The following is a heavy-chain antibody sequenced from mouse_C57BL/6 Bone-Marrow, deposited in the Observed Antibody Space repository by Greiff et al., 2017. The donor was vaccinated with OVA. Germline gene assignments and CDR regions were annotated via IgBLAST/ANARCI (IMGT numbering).Heavy chain of an antibody. D-gene: IGHD2-1*01. J-gene: IGHJ2*01. V-gene: IGHV1-81*01. CDR1: GYTFTSYG. CDR2: IYPRSGNT. Sequence: QVQLKESGAELARPGASVKLSCKASGYTFTSYGISWVKQRTGQGLEWIGEIYPRSGNTYHNEKFKGKATLTADKSSSTAYMELRSLTSEDSAVYFCARWRSLLREFDYWGQGTTLTVSS. CDR3: ARWRSLLREFDY.